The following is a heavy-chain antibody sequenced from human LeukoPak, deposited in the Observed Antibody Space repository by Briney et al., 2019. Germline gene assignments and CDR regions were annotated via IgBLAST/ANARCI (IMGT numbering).Heavy chain of an antibody. Sequence: ASVKVSCKASGYTFTGYHMHWVRQAPGQGLEWMGWIIPNSGATRFAQKFQGRVTMTRDTSISTAYVELSGLRSDDTAVYYCARDSGYCTTTNCFHPFDSWGQGTLVTVSS. D-gene: IGHD2-2*01. CDR1: GYTFTGYH. V-gene: IGHV1-2*02. CDR3: ARDSGYCTTTNCFHPFDS. J-gene: IGHJ4*02. CDR2: IIPNSGAT.